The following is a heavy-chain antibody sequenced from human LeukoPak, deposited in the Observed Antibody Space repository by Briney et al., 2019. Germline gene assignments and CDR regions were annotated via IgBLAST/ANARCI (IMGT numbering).Heavy chain of an antibody. J-gene: IGHJ4*02. CDR2: ISGSGGST. D-gene: IGHD3-22*01. V-gene: IGHV3-23*01. CDR3: AKVEDSSGYFSCDY. Sequence: PGGSLRLSCAASGFTFSSYAMSWVRQAPGKGLEWVSAISGSGGSTYYADSVKGRFTISRDNPKNTLYLQMNSLRAEDTAVYYCAKVEDSSGYFSCDYWGQGTLVTVSS. CDR1: GFTFSSYA.